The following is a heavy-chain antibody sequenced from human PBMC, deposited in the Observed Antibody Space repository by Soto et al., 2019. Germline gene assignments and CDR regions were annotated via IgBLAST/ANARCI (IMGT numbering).Heavy chain of an antibody. J-gene: IGHJ5*02. V-gene: IGHV4-4*02. CDR3: ARGLMVRGIYRRTSGSWFDP. CDR1: GGSIGGINW. CDR2: IYHSGST. D-gene: IGHD3-10*01. Sequence: PSETLCLTCAVSGGSIGGINWWSCVRQPPGKGLEWIGEIYHSGSTNYSPSLKSRVTISVDTSKNQFSLKLSSVTAADTAVYYCARGLMVRGIYRRTSGSWFDPCGQGTLVTVSS.